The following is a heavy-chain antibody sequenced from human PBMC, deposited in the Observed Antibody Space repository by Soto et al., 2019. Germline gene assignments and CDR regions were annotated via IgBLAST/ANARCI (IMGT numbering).Heavy chain of an antibody. D-gene: IGHD2-15*01. V-gene: IGHV4-34*01. J-gene: IGHJ6*02. CDR2: INHSGST. Sequence: QVQLQQWGAGLLKPSETLSLTCAVYGGSFSGYYWIWIRHPPGKGLEWIGEINHSGSTNYNPSLKSGVTISVDTSKNQFSLKLSSVTAADTAVYYCARGLGSVVVVAATHADYGMDVGGQGTTVTFSS. CDR1: GGSFSGYY. CDR3: ARGLGSVVVVAATHADYGMDV.